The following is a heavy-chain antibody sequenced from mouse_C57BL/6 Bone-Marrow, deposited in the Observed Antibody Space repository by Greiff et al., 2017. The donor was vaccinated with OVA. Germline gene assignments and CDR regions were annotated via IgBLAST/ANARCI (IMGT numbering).Heavy chain of an antibody. J-gene: IGHJ1*03. CDR3: ASSYYYGSSYGYFDV. CDR2: IDPSDSYT. Sequence: VQLQQPGAELVMPGASVKLSCKASGYTFTSYWMHWVEQRPGQGLEWIGEIDPSDSYTNYNQKFKGKSTLTVDKSSSTAYMQLSSLTSEDSAVYYCASSYYYGSSYGYFDVWGTGTTVTVSS. D-gene: IGHD1-1*01. V-gene: IGHV1-69*01. CDR1: GYTFTSYW.